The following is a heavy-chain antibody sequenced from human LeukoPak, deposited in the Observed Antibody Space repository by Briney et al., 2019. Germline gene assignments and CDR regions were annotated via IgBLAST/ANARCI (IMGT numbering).Heavy chain of an antibody. CDR2: ISSSSGTI. V-gene: IGHV3-48*02. CDR1: GFTFSNYG. D-gene: IGHD6-13*01. J-gene: IGHJ4*02. CDR3: ARAERIAGAGFDY. Sequence: GRSLRPSCAASGFTFSNYGMNCVRQPPGKGLEWVSHISSSSGTIYYADSVRGRFTISRDNAKNSLYLQMNSLRDEKTAEYYCARAERIAGAGFDYWGQGTLVTVSS.